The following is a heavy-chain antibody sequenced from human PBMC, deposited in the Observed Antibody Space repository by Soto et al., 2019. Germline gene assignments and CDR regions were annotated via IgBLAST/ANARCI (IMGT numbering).Heavy chain of an antibody. CDR3: AAGEASSRNLAPYYLDF. CDR2: IHYSGTT. D-gene: IGHD6-13*01. Sequence: SETLSLTCTVSGGSISSSGYYWTWIRQPPGKGLEWIGYIHYSGTTSFFPSYNPSLRSRVTISEDTSKNQFSLKLLSVTTADTAVYFCAAGEASSRNLAPYYLDFWGQGTLVTVSS. V-gene: IGHV4-61*08. CDR1: GGSISSSGYY. J-gene: IGHJ4*02.